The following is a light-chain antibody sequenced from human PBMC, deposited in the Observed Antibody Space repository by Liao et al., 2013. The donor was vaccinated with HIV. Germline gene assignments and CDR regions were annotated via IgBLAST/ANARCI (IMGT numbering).Light chain of an antibody. CDR2: EDT. Sequence: SYELTQPPSVSVSPGETASVTCSGDKLGDQYVSWYQQRPGQSPILVIYEDTKRPSGIPERFSGSNSGNTATLTISGTQALDEADYYCQAWDRSADVVFGGGTKLTVL. V-gene: IGLV3-1*01. CDR1: KLGDQY. J-gene: IGLJ2*01. CDR3: QAWDRSADVV.